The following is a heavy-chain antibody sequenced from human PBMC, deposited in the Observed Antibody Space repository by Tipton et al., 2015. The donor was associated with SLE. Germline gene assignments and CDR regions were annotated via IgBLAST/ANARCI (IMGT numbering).Heavy chain of an antibody. V-gene: IGHV4-39*01. CDR3: ARHGRRWLHSPEGS. CDR1: GGSIRNRSYY. Sequence: TLSLTCTVSGGSIRNRSYYWGWIRQPPGKGLEWIGIVYYSGSIYYNPSLKSRVTISVDTSKNQFSLKLSSVTAADTAVYFCARHGRRWLHSPEGSWGQGTLVTVSS. CDR2: VYYSGSI. J-gene: IGHJ5*02. D-gene: IGHD5-24*01.